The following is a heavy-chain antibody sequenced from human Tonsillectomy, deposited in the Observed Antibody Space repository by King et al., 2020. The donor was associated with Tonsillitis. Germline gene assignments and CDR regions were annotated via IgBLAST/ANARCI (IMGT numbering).Heavy chain of an antibody. CDR3: TTVGILWGADY. CDR1: GIPFSNAW. V-gene: IGHV3-15*01. Sequence: VQLVESGGGLVKPGGSLRLSCAASGIPFSNAWMSWVRQAPGRGREWVGRVKSKSDDGTTDYAAPVKGRFTISRDDSKNTLYLQMNSLKTEETAVYYCTTVGILWGADYWGQGTLVTVSS. CDR2: VKSKSDDGTT. D-gene: IGHD3-16*01. J-gene: IGHJ4*02.